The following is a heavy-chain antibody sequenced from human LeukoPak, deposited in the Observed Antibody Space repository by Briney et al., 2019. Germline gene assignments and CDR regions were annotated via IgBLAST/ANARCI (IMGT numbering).Heavy chain of an antibody. V-gene: IGHV4-39*01. CDR3: ARQLGYCSSTSCYADKVDY. CDR2: IYYSGST. Sequence: SETLTLTCTASGVTISSCSYYWGWIRPPPGKGLVWIGSIYYSGSTYYNPSFKSRVTISVGTYKNQFSLKLSSVITADTAVFYCARQLGYCSSTSCYADKVDYWGQGTLVTVSS. CDR1: GVTISSCSYY. J-gene: IGHJ4*02. D-gene: IGHD2-2*01.